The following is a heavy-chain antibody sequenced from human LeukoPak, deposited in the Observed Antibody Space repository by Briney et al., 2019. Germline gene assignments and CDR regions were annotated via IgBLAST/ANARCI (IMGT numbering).Heavy chain of an antibody. CDR3: AKDLAEMATIIDY. Sequence: GGSLRLSCAASGFTVSSNYMSWVRQAPGKGLEWVSVIYSGGSTYYANSVKGRFTISRDNSKNTLYLQMNSLRAEDTAVYYCAKDLAEMATIIDYWGQGTLVTVSS. J-gene: IGHJ4*02. V-gene: IGHV3-66*01. CDR1: GFTVSSNY. D-gene: IGHD5-24*01. CDR2: IYSGGST.